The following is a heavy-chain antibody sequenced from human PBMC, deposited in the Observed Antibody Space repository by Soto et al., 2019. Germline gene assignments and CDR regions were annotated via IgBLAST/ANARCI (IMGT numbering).Heavy chain of an antibody. CDR1: GYSFTPFW. V-gene: IGHV5-51*01. Sequence: RGESLKISCKASGYSFTPFWIGWVRQMPGKGLEWMGFIYPGDSDTRYSPSFQGQVTISADKSISTAYLQWSSLKASDTAMYYCASRKKTSDAFDIWGQGTMVTVSS. CDR3: ASRKKTSDAFDI. D-gene: IGHD1-1*01. J-gene: IGHJ3*02. CDR2: IYPGDSDT.